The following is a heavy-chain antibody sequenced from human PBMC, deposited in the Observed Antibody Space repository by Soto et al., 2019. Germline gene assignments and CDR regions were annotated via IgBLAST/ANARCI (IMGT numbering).Heavy chain of an antibody. J-gene: IGHJ4*02. CDR2: INHSGST. CDR1: GGSFSGYY. D-gene: IGHD3-22*01. V-gene: IGHV4-34*01. CDR3: AIGFYDSSGYYYPALDY. Sequence: SETLSLTCAVYGGSFSGYYWSWIRQPPGKGLEWIGEINHSGSTNYNPSLKSRVTISVDTSKNQFSLKLSSVTAADTAVYYCAIGFYDSSGYYYPALDYWGQGTLVTVSS.